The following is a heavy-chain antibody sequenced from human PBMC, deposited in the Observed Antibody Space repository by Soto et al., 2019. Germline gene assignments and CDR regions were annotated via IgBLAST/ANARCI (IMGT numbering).Heavy chain of an antibody. CDR1: GFTFSSYG. J-gene: IGHJ3*02. CDR3: ATGRMYSRMYYYDRHDAFDI. CDR2: ISYDGSNK. Sequence: QVQLVESGGGVVQPGRSLRLSCAASGFTFSSYGMHWVRQAPGKGLEWVAVISYDGSNKYYADSVKGRFTISRDNSKNTLYLQMNSLRAEDTAVYYCATGRMYSRMYYYDRHDAFDIWGKGTMVTVSS. V-gene: IGHV3-30*03. D-gene: IGHD3-22*01.